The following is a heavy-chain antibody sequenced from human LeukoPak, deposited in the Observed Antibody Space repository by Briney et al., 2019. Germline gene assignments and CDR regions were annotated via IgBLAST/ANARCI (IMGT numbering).Heavy chain of an antibody. D-gene: IGHD4/OR15-4a*01. CDR3: AKDTLVLAPWFDP. CDR2: IKQDGSEK. Sequence: GGSLRLSCAASGFTFSSYWMSWVRQAPGKGLEWVANIKQDGSEKYYVDSVKGRFTISRDNAKNSLYLQMNSLRAEDTAVYYCAKDTLVLAPWFDPWGQGTLVTVSS. J-gene: IGHJ5*02. V-gene: IGHV3-7*03. CDR1: GFTFSSYW.